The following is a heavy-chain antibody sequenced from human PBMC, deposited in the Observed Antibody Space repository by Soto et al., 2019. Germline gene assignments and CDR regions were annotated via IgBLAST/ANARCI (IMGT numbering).Heavy chain of an antibody. J-gene: IGHJ6*03. V-gene: IGHV4-59*01. CDR3: ASTMVRGVIANYYMDV. Sequence: SETLSLTCTVSGGSISSYYWSWIRQPPGKGLEWIGYIYYSGSTNYNPSLKSRVTISVDTSKNQFSLKLSSVTVADTAVYYCASTMVRGVIANYYMDVWGKGTTVTVSS. D-gene: IGHD3-10*01. CDR1: GGSISSYY. CDR2: IYYSGST.